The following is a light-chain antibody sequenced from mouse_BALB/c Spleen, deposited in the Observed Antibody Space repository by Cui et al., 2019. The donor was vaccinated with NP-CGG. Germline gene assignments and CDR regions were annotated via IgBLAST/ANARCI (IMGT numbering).Light chain of an antibody. V-gene: IGLV1*01. J-gene: IGLJ1*01. Sequence: QVVVTQVSAPTTSPGETVTLTCRSSTGAVTTSNYANWVQKKPDHLFTGLIGGTNNRAPGVPARFSGSLIGDKAALTITGAQTEDEAIYFCALWYSNHWVFGGGTKLTVL. CDR1: TGAVTTSNY. CDR2: GTN. CDR3: ALWYSNHWV.